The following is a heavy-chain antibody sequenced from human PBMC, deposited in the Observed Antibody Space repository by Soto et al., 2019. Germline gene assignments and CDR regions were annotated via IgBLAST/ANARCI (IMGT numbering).Heavy chain of an antibody. CDR2: IYSGGST. Sequence: GGSPRLSCAASGFTVSSNYMSWVRQAPGKGLEWVSVIYSGGSTYYADSVKGRFTISRDNSKNTLYLQMNSLRAEDTAVYYCARSYYGSGSYGYYYYYMDVWGKGTTVTVSS. CDR3: ARSYYGSGSYGYYYYYMDV. V-gene: IGHV3-53*01. D-gene: IGHD3-10*01. CDR1: GFTVSSNY. J-gene: IGHJ6*03.